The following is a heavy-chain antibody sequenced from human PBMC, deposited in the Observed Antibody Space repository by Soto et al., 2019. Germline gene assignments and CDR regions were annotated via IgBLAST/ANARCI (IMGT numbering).Heavy chain of an antibody. CDR3: ARDLSATTYYDFWSGCPSYGMDV. V-gene: IGHV1-69*13. Sequence: SVKVSCKASGGTFSSYAISWVRQAPGQGLEWMGGIIPIFGTANYAQKFQGRVTITADESTSTAYMELSSLRSEDTAVYCCARDLSATTYYDFWSGCPSYGMDVWGQGTTVTVSS. CDR2: IIPIFGTA. D-gene: IGHD3-3*01. CDR1: GGTFSSYA. J-gene: IGHJ6*02.